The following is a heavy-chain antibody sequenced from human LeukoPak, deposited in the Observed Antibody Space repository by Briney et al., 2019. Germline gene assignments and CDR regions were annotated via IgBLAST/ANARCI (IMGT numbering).Heavy chain of an antibody. CDR1: GFTFNTYT. D-gene: IGHD5-12*01. V-gene: IGHV3-21*01. Sequence: PGGSLRLSCAASGFTFNTYTMNWVRQAPGKGLEWVSSISSSSSYIYYADSVKGRFTISRDNAKNSLYLQMNSLRAEDTAVYYCAREAGYSGYALDYWGQGTLVTVSS. J-gene: IGHJ4*02. CDR3: AREAGYSGYALDY. CDR2: ISSSSSYI.